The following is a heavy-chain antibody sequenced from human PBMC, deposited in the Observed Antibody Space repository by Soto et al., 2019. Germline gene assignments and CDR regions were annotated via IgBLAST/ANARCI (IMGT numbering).Heavy chain of an antibody. CDR3: ARSPAEGVLSYFGSGSQHKSSYAMDV. Sequence: GESLKISCEASGYTFTTYYIAWVRQMPGKGLEWIGIISPGDSDIRYSPSFYGQATISADRSSSTAYLRWSSLKASDTAMYYCARSPAEGVLSYFGSGSQHKSSYAMDVWGPGTMVTVSS. CDR2: ISPGDSDI. D-gene: IGHD3-10*01. V-gene: IGHV5-51*01. CDR1: GYTFTTYY. J-gene: IGHJ6*02.